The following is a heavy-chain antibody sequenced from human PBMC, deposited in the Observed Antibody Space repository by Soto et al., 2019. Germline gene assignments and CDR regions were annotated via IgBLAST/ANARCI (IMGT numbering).Heavy chain of an antibody. Sequence: QVQLVQSAPELQRPGDSVKVSCQTSGYTFTSYPYSWVRQAPGQGLEWMGWVNSYDGTTKVAQQFRDRITLTADKSAATVFMELRRLTSDDTAVYYCAREYYGTTTWIDYWGQGTLVAVSS. V-gene: IGHV1-18*04. CDR1: GYTFTSYP. J-gene: IGHJ4*02. D-gene: IGHD1-7*01. CDR3: AREYYGTTTWIDY. CDR2: VNSYDGTT.